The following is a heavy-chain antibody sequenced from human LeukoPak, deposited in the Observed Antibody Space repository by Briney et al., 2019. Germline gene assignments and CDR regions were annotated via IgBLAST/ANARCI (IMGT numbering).Heavy chain of an antibody. J-gene: IGHJ4*02. V-gene: IGHV4-30-2*01. CDR2: INHSGST. D-gene: IGHD3-10*01. CDR1: GGSISSGGYY. Sequence: SQTLSLTCTVSGGSISSGGYYWSWIRQPPGKGLEWIGEINHSGSTNYNPSLKSRVTISVDTSKNQFSLKLSSVTAADTAVYYCARGPTLRITMVRGVLSFDYWGQGTLVTVSS. CDR3: ARGPTLRITMVRGVLSFDY.